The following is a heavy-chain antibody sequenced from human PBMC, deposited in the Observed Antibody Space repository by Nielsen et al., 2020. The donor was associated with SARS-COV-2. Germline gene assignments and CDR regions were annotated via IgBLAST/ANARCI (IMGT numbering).Heavy chain of an antibody. J-gene: IGHJ6*02. Sequence: GESLKISCAASGFTFSSYAMHWVRQAPGKGLEWVAVISYDGSNKYYADSVKGRFTISRDNSKNTLYLQMNSLSAEDTAVYYCARDSSGRGLYYYGMDVWGQGTTVTVSS. D-gene: IGHD6-19*01. CDR3: ARDSSGRGLYYYGMDV. CDR2: ISYDGSNK. CDR1: GFTFSSYA. V-gene: IGHV3-30-3*01.